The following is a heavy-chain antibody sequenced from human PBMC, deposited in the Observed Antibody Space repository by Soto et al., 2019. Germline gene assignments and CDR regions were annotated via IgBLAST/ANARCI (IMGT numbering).Heavy chain of an antibody. CDR1: GGSISSGTSY. D-gene: IGHD3-3*01. CDR3: ARAPETPSILGVALPYFFDY. Sequence: QVQLQESGPGLVKPSQTLSLTCTVSGGSISSGTSYWSWIRQRPGKGLEWIGYIFYSGSFYYTPSLRGRVMILAYTSKNQFTLRLSSVTAADTAVYYCARAPETPSILGVALPYFFDYWGQGALVTVSS. CDR2: IFYSGSF. J-gene: IGHJ4*02. V-gene: IGHV4-31*03.